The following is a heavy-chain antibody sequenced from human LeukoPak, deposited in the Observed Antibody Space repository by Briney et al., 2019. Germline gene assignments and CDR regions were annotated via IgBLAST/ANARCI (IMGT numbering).Heavy chain of an antibody. CDR2: ISGSGGST. Sequence: GGSLRLSCAASGFTFSSYAMSWVRRAPGKGREGVSAISGSGGSTYYADSVKGRFTISRDNSKNTLYLQMNSLRAEDTAVYYCAKWGEYYYDSSGFFDYWGQGTLVTVSS. CDR1: GFTFSSYA. D-gene: IGHD3-22*01. J-gene: IGHJ4*02. V-gene: IGHV3-23*01. CDR3: AKWGEYYYDSSGFFDY.